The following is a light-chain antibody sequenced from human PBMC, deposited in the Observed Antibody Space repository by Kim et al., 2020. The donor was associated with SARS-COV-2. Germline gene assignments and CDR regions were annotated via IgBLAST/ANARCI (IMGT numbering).Light chain of an antibody. CDR3: QAWDSTWV. J-gene: IGLJ3*02. CDR1: KLGDKC. CDR2: QES. Sequence: TGQRAGITCYGGKLGDKCACEFQRKAAQPPVLGIYQESKGPSGLLEGFSGCNSGYMATLAIRGTQAVDEADYYCQAWDSTWVFGGGTQLTVL. V-gene: IGLV3-1*01.